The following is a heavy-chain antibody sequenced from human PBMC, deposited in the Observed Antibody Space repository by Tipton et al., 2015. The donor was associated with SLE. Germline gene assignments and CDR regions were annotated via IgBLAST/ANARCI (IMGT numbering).Heavy chain of an antibody. CDR2: IYFSGST. J-gene: IGHJ6*02. CDR1: GDSISPYY. D-gene: IGHD2-8*01. Sequence: TLSLTCTVSGDSISPYYWSWIRQPPGKGLEWIGYIYFSGSTNYSPSLRSRVAISLDTSKNQFSLKLSSVTAADTAVYFCARDLTPMDVWGPGSTVIVSS. CDR3: ARDLTPMDV. V-gene: IGHV4-59*01.